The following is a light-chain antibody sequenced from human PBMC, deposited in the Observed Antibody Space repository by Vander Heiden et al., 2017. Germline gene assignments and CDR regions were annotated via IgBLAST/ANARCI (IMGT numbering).Light chain of an antibody. Sequence: QLVLPHSPSASASLGASFRLTCTLGRGHSVSALAWQQQQPEKGTLYLMNVNSDGSHSSWDGIHDRFSGSSSGTERFLTISSLQSDDDSDYDCQTCGTVPWVFGGGTKLTV. CDR2: VNSDGSH. J-gene: IGLJ3*02. CDR3: QTCGTVPWV. CDR1: RGHSVSA. V-gene: IGLV4-69*01.